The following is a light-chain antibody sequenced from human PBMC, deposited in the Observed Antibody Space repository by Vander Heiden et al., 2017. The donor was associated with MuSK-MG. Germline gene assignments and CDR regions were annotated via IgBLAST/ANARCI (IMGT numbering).Light chain of an antibody. Sequence: EIVMTQSPAPLSLSPGERATISCRASQSVSSYLVWYQQKPGQAPMLLIYDASSRATGIPARFSGSGSGTDFTLTISSLEPEDIAVYYCQQYSYCPPTFGQGTKLEIK. CDR3: QQYSYCPPT. CDR1: QSVSSY. V-gene: IGKV3-11*01. J-gene: IGKJ2*01. CDR2: DAS.